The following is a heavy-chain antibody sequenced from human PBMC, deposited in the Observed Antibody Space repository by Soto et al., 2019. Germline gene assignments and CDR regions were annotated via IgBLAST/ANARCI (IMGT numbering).Heavy chain of an antibody. CDR3: ARDGTLYHNGVDAFDI. D-gene: IGHD2-15*01. V-gene: IGHV3-21*01. CDR1: GFTFSSYS. CDR2: ISSSSSYI. Sequence: GGSLRLSCAASGFTFSSYSMNWVRQAPGKGLEWVSSISSSSSYIYYADSVKGRFTISRDNAKNSLYLQMNSLRAEDTAVYYCARDGTLYHNGVDAFDIWGQGTMVTVSS. J-gene: IGHJ3*02.